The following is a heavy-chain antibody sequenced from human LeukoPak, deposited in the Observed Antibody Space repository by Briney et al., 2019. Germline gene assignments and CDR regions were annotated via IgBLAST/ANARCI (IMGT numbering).Heavy chain of an antibody. J-gene: IGHJ4*02. V-gene: IGHV3-7*01. CDR2: IKQDGSEK. CDR3: ARVPMITFGGVIVYTYYFDY. Sequence: GGSLRLSCAAAGFTFSSYWISWVRQPPGKGLEWVANIKQDGSEKHYVDSVKGRFTISRDNAKKSLYLQMTSLRAEDTAVYYCARVPMITFGGVIVYTYYFDYWGQGTLVTVSS. CDR1: GFTFSSYW. D-gene: IGHD3-16*02.